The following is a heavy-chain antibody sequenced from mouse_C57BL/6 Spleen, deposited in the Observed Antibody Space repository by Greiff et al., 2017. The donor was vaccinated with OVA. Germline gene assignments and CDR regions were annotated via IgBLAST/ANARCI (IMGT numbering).Heavy chain of an antibody. J-gene: IGHJ2*01. Sequence: VQLQQSGTELVKPGASVKLSCKASGYIFTSYWMHWVKQRPGQGLEWIGNINPSNGGTNYNEKFKSKATLTVDKSSSTAYMQLSSLTSEDSAVYYCARYYGSSYYFDYWGQGTTLTVSS. CDR2: INPSNGGT. CDR1: GYIFTSYW. V-gene: IGHV1-53*01. CDR3: ARYYGSSYYFDY. D-gene: IGHD1-1*01.